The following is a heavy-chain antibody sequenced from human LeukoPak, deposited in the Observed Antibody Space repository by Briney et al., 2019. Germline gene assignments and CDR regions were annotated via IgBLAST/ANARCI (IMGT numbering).Heavy chain of an antibody. CDR1: GYTFTGYY. D-gene: IGHD2-2*01. J-gene: IGHJ4*02. Sequence: ASVKVSCKASGYTFTGYYMHWVRQAPGQGLEWMGWINPNSGGTNYAQKFQGRVTMTRDTSISTAYMELSRLRSDDTAVYYCARYEDIVVALDYWGQGTLLTVSS. CDR2: INPNSGGT. CDR3: ARYEDIVVALDY. V-gene: IGHV1-2*02.